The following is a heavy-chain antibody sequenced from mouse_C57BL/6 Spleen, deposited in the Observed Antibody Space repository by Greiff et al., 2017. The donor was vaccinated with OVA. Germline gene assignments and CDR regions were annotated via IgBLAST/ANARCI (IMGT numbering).Heavy chain of an antibody. D-gene: IGHD1-1*01. CDR1: GYAFSSYW. CDR2: IYPGDGDT. Sequence: VQLQQSGAELVKPGASVKISCKASGYAFSSYWMNWVKQRPGKGLEWIGQIYPGDGDTNYNGKFKGKATLTVDKSSSTAYMQLSSLTSEDSSVYFCAREGITTVVATRYFDVWGTGTTVTVSS. CDR3: AREGITTVVATRYFDV. J-gene: IGHJ1*03. V-gene: IGHV1-80*01.